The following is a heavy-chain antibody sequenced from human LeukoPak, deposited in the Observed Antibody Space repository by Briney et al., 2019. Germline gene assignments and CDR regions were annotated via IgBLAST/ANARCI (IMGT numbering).Heavy chain of an antibody. J-gene: IGHJ4*02. CDR1: GGSISSSSYY. D-gene: IGHD3-16*02. CDR2: IYYSGST. V-gene: IGHV4-39*01. CDR3: ARLFPYYDYVWGSYRSNYFDY. Sequence: SETLSLTCTVSGGSISSSSYYWGWIRQPPGKGLEWIGSIYYSGSTYYNPSLKSRVTISVDTSKNQFSLKLSSVTAADTAVYYCARLFPYYDYVWGSYRSNYFDYWGQGTLVTVSS.